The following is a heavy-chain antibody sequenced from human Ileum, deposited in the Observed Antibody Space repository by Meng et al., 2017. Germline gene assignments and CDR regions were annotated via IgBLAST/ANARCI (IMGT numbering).Heavy chain of an antibody. J-gene: IGHJ4*02. CDR1: GYTFTGYY. V-gene: IGHV1-2*02. Sequence: QVQRVQSGAEVKKPGASVKVSCKTSGYTFTGYYMHWVRQAPGQGLEWMGWINPDRGGTNYAQKFQGRVTMTRDTSISTAYMELSSLRSDDTAVFYCARGAKGSGELLTYFDYWGQGTLVTVSS. CDR3: ARGAKGSGELLTYFDY. D-gene: IGHD1-26*01. CDR2: INPDRGGT.